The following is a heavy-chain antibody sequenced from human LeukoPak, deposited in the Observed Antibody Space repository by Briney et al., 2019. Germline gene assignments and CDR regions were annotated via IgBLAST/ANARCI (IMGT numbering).Heavy chain of an antibody. V-gene: IGHV4-59*01. D-gene: IGHD3/OR15-3a*01. Sequence: SETLSLTCTVSGGSISSYYWSWIRQPPGKGLEWIGYIYYSGSTNYNPSLKSRITISVETSKSQFSLRLSSVTAADTAMYYCAIVDWTDAFDIWGQGTMVTVSS. CDR1: GGSISSYY. CDR2: IYYSGST. J-gene: IGHJ3*02. CDR3: AIVDWTDAFDI.